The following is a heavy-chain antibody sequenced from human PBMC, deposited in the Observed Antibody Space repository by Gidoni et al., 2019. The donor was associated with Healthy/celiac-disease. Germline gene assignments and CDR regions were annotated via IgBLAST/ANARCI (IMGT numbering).Heavy chain of an antibody. CDR3: AREFSDIVVVPAAKPNPYYYYYMDV. D-gene: IGHD2-2*02. J-gene: IGHJ6*03. Sequence: EVQLVESGGGLVQPGGSLRLSCAASGFTVSSNYMSWVRQAPGKGLEWVSVIYSGGSTYYADSVKGRFTISRDKAKNTLYLQMNSLRAEDTAVYYCAREFSDIVVVPAAKPNPYYYYYMDVWGKGTTVTVSS. CDR1: GFTVSSNY. V-gene: IGHV3-66*01. CDR2: IYSGGST.